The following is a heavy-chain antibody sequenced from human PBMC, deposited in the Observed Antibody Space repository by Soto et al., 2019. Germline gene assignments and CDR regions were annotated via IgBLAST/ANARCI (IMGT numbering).Heavy chain of an antibody. V-gene: IGHV5-10-1*01. D-gene: IGHD4-17*01. Sequence: PGESLKISCKGSGYSFTSYWISWVRQMPGKGLEWMGRIDPSDSYTNYSPSFQGHVTISADKSISTAYLQWSSLKASDTAMYYCARNTDSLRWGGNYYYGMGVWGQGTTVTVSS. CDR1: GYSFTSYW. J-gene: IGHJ6*02. CDR3: ARNTDSLRWGGNYYYGMGV. CDR2: IDPSDSYT.